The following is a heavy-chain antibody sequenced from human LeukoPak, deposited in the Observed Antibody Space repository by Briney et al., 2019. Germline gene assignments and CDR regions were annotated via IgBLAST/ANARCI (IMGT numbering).Heavy chain of an antibody. D-gene: IGHD3-3*01. Sequence: GASVKVSCKASGYTFTDNYIHWVRQAPGQGLEWMGRINPKTGGTNYAQKFQGRVTMTRNTSISTAYMELSSLRSEDTAVYYCARGSVDFWSGYDFLDIWGQGTMVTVSS. CDR2: INPKTGGT. J-gene: IGHJ3*02. V-gene: IGHV1-2*06. CDR1: GYTFTDNY. CDR3: ARGSVDFWSGYDFLDI.